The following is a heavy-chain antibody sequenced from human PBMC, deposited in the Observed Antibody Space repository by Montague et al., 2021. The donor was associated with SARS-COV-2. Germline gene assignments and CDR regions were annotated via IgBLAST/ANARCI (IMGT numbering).Heavy chain of an antibody. CDR3: ARHQHLWFGELLDWFDP. V-gene: IGHV4-34*01. CDR1: GGSFSGYD. Sequence: SETLSLTCAVYGGSFSGYDWSWIRQSPGKGLEWIGEINHSGSTNYNPSLKSRVTVSVDTSKNQFSLKLSSVTAADTAVYYCARHQHLWFGELLDWFDPWGQGTLVTVSS. D-gene: IGHD3-10*01. CDR2: INHSGST. J-gene: IGHJ5*02.